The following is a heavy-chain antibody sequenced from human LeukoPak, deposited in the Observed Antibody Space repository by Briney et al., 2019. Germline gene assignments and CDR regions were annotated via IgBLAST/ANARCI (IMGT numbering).Heavy chain of an antibody. J-gene: IGHJ4*02. CDR3: ARERWNYAPLDY. CDR2: ISAYNGNT. CDR1: GYTFTSYG. V-gene: IGHV1-18*01. D-gene: IGHD1-7*01. Sequence: GASVKVPCKASGYTFTSYGISWVRQAPGQGLEWMGWISAYNGNTNYAQKLQGRVTMTRDTSTSTVYMELSSLRSEDTAVYYCARERWNYAPLDYWGQGTLVTVSS.